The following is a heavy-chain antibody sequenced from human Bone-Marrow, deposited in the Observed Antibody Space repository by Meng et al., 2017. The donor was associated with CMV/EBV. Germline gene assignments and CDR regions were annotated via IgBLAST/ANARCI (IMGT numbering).Heavy chain of an antibody. V-gene: IGHV3-21*01. Sequence: GGSLRLSCAASGFTFSSYSMNWVRQAPGKGLEWVSSISSSSYRYYADSVKGRFTISRDNAKNSLYLQMNSLRAEDTAVYYCASSGSSIAARWTYYYYYGMDVWGQGPTVTVSS. CDR2: ISSSSYR. CDR1: GFTFSSYS. CDR3: ASSGSSIAARWTYYYYYGMDV. J-gene: IGHJ6*02. D-gene: IGHD6-6*01.